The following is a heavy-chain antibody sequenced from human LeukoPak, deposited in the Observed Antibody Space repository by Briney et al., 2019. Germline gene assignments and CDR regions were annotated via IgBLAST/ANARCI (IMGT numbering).Heavy chain of an antibody. CDR3: AKDGIGWGSHFDS. D-gene: IGHD6-19*01. Sequence: GGSLRLSCAASGFIFSDYVMNWVRQAPGKGLEWVSAVTGGGVTTHYADSVKGRFTISRDNSKNTLFLQINSLRGEDTAVYYCAKDGIGWGSHFDSWGQGTLVTVSS. CDR2: VTGGGVTT. V-gene: IGHV3-23*01. J-gene: IGHJ4*02. CDR1: GFIFSDYV.